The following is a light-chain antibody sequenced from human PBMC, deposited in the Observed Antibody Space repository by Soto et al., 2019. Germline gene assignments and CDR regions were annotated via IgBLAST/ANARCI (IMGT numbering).Light chain of an antibody. J-gene: IGKJ4*01. CDR2: AAS. Sequence: IQLTQSPSSLSASVGDRVTITCRASQDISSYLAWYQQKPGKAPNLLIYAASTLQSGVPSRFSASGVGTDFTLTISSLQAEDFATYYCQQVRSYPSTFGGGTKVDNK. CDR3: QQVRSYPST. V-gene: IGKV1-9*01. CDR1: QDISSY.